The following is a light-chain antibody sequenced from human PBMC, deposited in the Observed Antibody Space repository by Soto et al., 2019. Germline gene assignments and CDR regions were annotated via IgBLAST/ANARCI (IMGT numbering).Light chain of an antibody. Sequence: DILMTQSPSSLSASVGDRVTITCRASQRISTYLNWYQQKPGKAPNLLIWDASTLQSGVPSRFSGSGSGTDFTLTISSLQVEDSATYYCQQPYPAPRTFGQGTKVEIK. CDR3: QQPYPAPRT. V-gene: IGKV1-39*01. J-gene: IGKJ1*01. CDR2: DAS. CDR1: QRISTY.